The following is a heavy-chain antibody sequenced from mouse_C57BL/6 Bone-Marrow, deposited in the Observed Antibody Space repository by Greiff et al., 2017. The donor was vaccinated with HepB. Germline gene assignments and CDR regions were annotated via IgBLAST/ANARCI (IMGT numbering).Heavy chain of an antibody. CDR3: SRAYYGSFAG. Sequence: VQLQQSGAELVKPGASVKISCKASGYAFSSYWMHWVKQRPGQGLEWIGQIYPADGDTNYNQKFKGKATLTADKSSSTAYMQLSSLTSEDSAVYFCSRAYYGSFAGWGQGTLVTVSA. D-gene: IGHD1-1*01. CDR1: GYAFSSYW. V-gene: IGHV1-80*01. CDR2: IYPADGDT. J-gene: IGHJ3*01.